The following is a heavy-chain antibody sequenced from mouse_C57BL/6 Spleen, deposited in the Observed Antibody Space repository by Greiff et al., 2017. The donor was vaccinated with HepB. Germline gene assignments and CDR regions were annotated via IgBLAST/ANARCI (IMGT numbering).Heavy chain of an antibody. Sequence: EVKLVESGGGLVKPGGSLKLSCAASGFTFSDYGMHWVRQAPEKGLEWVAYISSGSSTIYYADTVKGRFTISRDNAKNTLFLQMTSLRSEDTAMYYCARITTVVPFDYWGQGTTLTVSS. D-gene: IGHD1-1*01. CDR1: GFTFSDYG. CDR3: ARITTVVPFDY. J-gene: IGHJ2*01. V-gene: IGHV5-17*01. CDR2: ISSGSSTI.